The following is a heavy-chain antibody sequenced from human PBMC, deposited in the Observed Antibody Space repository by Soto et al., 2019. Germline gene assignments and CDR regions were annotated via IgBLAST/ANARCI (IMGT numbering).Heavy chain of an antibody. Sequence: QITLKESGPTLVKPTQTLTLTCTFSGFSLSTSGVGVGWIRQPPGKALEWLALIYWDDDKRHSPSLKSRLTNTKDTSKNHLVLTMTSMDPVDTATYYCAHRRLGPVPTNFYYLVQGTLVIVSS. D-gene: IGHD5-12*01. CDR1: GFSLSTSGVG. V-gene: IGHV2-5*02. CDR3: AHRRLGPVPTNFYY. J-gene: IGHJ4*02. CDR2: IYWDDDK.